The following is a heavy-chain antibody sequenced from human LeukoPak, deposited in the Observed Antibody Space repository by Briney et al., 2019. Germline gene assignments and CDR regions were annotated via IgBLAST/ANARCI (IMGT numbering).Heavy chain of an antibody. D-gene: IGHD3-16*01. J-gene: IGHJ4*02. CDR3: AKAWGFDY. V-gene: IGHV3-23*01. CDR2: ISDSGGTT. CDR1: GFTFRNYS. Sequence: GGSLGLSCAASGFTFRNYSMNWVRQAPGKGLEWVSGISDSGGTTDYADSVKGRFAISRDNSNNTLYLQMNSLRAEDTAVYYCAKAWGFDYWGQGTLVTVSS.